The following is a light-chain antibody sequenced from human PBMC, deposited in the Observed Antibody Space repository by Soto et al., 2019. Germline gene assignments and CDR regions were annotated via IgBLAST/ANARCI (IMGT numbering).Light chain of an antibody. Sequence: QSALTQPRSVSGSPGPSVTISCTGTSSDVGGYNYVSWYQQHPGKAPKLMIYDVSKRPSGVPDRFSGSKSGNTASLTISGLHAEDESDYSCCSYAGSAGVFGGGTKLTVL. J-gene: IGLJ3*02. CDR3: CSYAGSAGV. V-gene: IGLV2-11*01. CDR1: SSDVGGYNY. CDR2: DVS.